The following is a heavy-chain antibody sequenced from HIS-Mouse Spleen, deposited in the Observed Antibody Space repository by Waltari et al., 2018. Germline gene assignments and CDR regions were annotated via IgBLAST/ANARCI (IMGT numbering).Heavy chain of an antibody. J-gene: IGHJ4*02. V-gene: IGHV1-8*01. CDR3: ARGLTGDLDY. CDR1: GYTFHSYD. Sequence: QVQPVQSGAEVTKPGASVKVHCKDSGYTFHSYDINWVRQATGQGLAWMGWMNPNSGNTGYAQKFQGRVTMTRNTSISTAYMELSSLRSEDTAVYYCARGLTGDLDYWGQGTLVTVSS. D-gene: IGHD7-27*01. CDR2: MNPNSGNT.